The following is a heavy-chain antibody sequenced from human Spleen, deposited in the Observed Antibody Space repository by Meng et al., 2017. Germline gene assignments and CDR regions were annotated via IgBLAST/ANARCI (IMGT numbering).Heavy chain of an antibody. Sequence: GQVRQGGAGLLRPSGTLSRTCAGYGGSFSGYSWSWIRQPPGKGLEWIGEINHSGSTNYNPSLKSRVTISVDTSKNQFSLKLSSVTAADTAVYYCARGGDIVATITLDYWGQGTLVTVSS. CDR2: INHSGST. CDR1: GGSFSGYS. D-gene: IGHD5-12*01. V-gene: IGHV4-34*01. CDR3: ARGGDIVATITLDY. J-gene: IGHJ4*02.